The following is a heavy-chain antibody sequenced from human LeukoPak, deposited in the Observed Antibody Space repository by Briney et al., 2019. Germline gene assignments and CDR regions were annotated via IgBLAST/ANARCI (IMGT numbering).Heavy chain of an antibody. Sequence: ASVKVSCKASGYTLTGYYMHWVRQAPGQGLEWMGWINPNSGGTNYAQKFQGRVTMTRDTSISTAYMELSRLRSDDTAVYYCASAYCGGDCLKAFDIWGQGTMVTVSP. J-gene: IGHJ3*02. CDR2: INPNSGGT. CDR1: GYTLTGYY. D-gene: IGHD2-21*02. V-gene: IGHV1-2*02. CDR3: ASAYCGGDCLKAFDI.